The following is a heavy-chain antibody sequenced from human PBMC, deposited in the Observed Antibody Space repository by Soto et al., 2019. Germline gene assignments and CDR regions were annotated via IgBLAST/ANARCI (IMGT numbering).Heavy chain of an antibody. Sequence: ESGGGLVQPGGSLRLSCAASGFTFSGYWMSWVRQAPGKGLEWVANIKQDGSEQFYVDSVKGRFIISRDNAKNSLYLQMNSLRAEDTAVYYCAREAVWGQGTTVTVSS. CDR3: AREAV. J-gene: IGHJ6*02. CDR2: IKQDGSEQ. CDR1: GFTFSGYW. V-gene: IGHV3-7*05.